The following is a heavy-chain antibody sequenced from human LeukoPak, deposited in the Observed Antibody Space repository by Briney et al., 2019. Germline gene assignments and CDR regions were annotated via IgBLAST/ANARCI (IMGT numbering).Heavy chain of an antibody. CDR2: IFYSGST. Sequence: SETLSLTCTVSGGSISTSSYYWGWVRQPPGKGLEWIGNIFYSGSTYYSPSLKSRVTISVDTSKNQFSLKLSSVTAADTAVYYCARTHLGGPMVRGVTSSAAGHNWFDPWGQGTLVTVSS. V-gene: IGHV4-39*01. CDR3: ARTHLGGPMVRGVTSSAAGHNWFDP. J-gene: IGHJ5*02. CDR1: GGSISTSSYY. D-gene: IGHD3-10*01.